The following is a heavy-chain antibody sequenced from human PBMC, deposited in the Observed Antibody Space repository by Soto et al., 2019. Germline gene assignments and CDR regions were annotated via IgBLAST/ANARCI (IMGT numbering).Heavy chain of an antibody. V-gene: IGHV3-74*01. J-gene: IGHJ4*02. CDR2: LDNDVTNT. Sequence: EVQLVESGGGLVQPGGSLRLSCAASGFTFSTFWMHWVRQAPGKGLVWVSRLDNDVTNTRYADSVKGRFTVYRDNGKNTVYLQMDSLRAEDTAVYYCARDGGTYFDYWGQGTLVTVSS. D-gene: IGHD3-16*01. CDR3: ARDGGTYFDY. CDR1: GFTFSTFW.